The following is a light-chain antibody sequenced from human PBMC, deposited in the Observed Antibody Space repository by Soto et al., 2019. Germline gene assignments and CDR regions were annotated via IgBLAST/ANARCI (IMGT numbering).Light chain of an antibody. Sequence: QTVVTQPASVSGSPGQSITISCTGTSSDVGGYNYVSWYQQHPGKAPKLMIYDVSNRPSGVSYRFSGSKSGNTASLTISGLQAEDDSDYYCSSYTSSGALVFGGGTKVTVL. J-gene: IGLJ2*01. CDR2: DVS. CDR3: SSYTSSGALV. V-gene: IGLV2-14*03. CDR1: SSDVGGYNY.